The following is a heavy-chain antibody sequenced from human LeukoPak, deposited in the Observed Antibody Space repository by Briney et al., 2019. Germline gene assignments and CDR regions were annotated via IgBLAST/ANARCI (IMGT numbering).Heavy chain of an antibody. Sequence: PGGSLRLSCAASGFTFSSYSMNWVRQAPGKGLEWVSSISSSSSYIYYADSVKGRFTISRDNAKNSLYLQMNSLKTEDTAVYYCTRVVLVGGTYSYFDYWGQGTLVTVSS. CDR1: GFTFSSYS. V-gene: IGHV3-21*04. CDR3: TRVVLVGGTYSYFDY. CDR2: ISSSSSYI. J-gene: IGHJ4*02. D-gene: IGHD1-26*01.